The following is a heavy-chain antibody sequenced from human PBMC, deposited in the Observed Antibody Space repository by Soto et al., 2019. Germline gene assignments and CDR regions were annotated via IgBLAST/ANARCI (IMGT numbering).Heavy chain of an antibody. CDR3: ARVLTYTNHGMDV. CDR1: GFTFSSYS. V-gene: IGHV3-48*04. J-gene: IGHJ6*02. CDR2: ISSSSTI. D-gene: IGHD2-15*01. Sequence: GGSLRLSCAASGFTFSSYSMNWVRQAPGKGLEWVSYISSSSTISYADSVKGRFTISRDNAKNSLYLQMNSLRAKDTAVYYCARVLTYTNHGMDVWGQGTTVTVSS.